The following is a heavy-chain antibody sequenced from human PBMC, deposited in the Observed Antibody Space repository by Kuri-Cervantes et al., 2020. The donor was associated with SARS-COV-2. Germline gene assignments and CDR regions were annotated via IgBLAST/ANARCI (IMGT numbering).Heavy chain of an antibody. V-gene: IGHV4-59*01. D-gene: IGHD2-2*01. J-gene: IGHJ3*02. CDR2: IYYSGST. Sequence: SETLSLTCTVSGGSISSYYWSWIRQPPGKGLEWIGYIYYSGSTNYNPSLKSRVTMSVDTSKNQFSLKLSSVTAADTAVYYCARTHYATLLDIWGQGTMVTVSS. CDR1: GGSISSYY. CDR3: ARTHYATLLDI.